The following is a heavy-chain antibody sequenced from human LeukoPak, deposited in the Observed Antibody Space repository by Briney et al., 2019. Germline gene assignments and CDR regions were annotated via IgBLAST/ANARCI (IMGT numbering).Heavy chain of an antibody. J-gene: IGHJ6*02. CDR1: GGSISSYY. CDR3: ARTRYSSGWSPTYGMDV. CDR2: IYYSGST. V-gene: IGHV4-59*01. D-gene: IGHD6-19*01. Sequence: ASETLSLTCTVSGGSISSYYWSWIRQPPGKGLEWIGYIYYSGSTNYNPSLKSRVTISVDTSKNQFSLKLSSVTAAGTAVYYCARTRYSSGWSPTYGMDVWGQGTTVTVSS.